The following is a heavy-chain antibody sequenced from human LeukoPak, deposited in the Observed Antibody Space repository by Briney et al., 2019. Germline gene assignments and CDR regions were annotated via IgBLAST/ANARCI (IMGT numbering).Heavy chain of an antibody. CDR3: AKDMGGSGTAAYYGMDV. D-gene: IGHD3-10*01. Sequence: GGSLRLSCAASGFTFDDYAMHWVRQAPGNGLEWVSLISGDGGSTYYADSVKGRFTISRDNSKNSLYLQMNSLRTEDTALYYCAKDMGGSGTAAYYGMDVWGQGTTVTVSS. V-gene: IGHV3-43*02. CDR1: GFTFDDYA. CDR2: ISGDGGST. J-gene: IGHJ6*02.